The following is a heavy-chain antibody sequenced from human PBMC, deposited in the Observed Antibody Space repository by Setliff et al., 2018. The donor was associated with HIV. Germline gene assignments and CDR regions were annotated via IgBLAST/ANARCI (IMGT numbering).Heavy chain of an antibody. CDR2: ISSTGAA. V-gene: IGHV4-61*03. Sequence: PSETLSLTCTVSGGSISSGDYYWTWIRQSPRKGLEWIGYISSTGAAWYNPSLKSRVTMSIDTSKIHFSLTLSSVSGADTALYYCARGGKRAFDIWGQGAMVTVSS. CDR1: GGSISSGDYY. J-gene: IGHJ3*02. CDR3: ARGGKRAFDI.